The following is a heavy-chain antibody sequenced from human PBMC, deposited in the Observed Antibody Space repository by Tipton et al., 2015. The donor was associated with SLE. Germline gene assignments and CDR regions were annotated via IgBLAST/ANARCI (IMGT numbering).Heavy chain of an antibody. J-gene: IGHJ4*02. D-gene: IGHD4-17*01. Sequence: QLVQSGAEVKKPGASVKVSCKASGYTFTSNDINWVRQAPGQGLEWMGGIRVDSGDTDSAQKFQGRVTMTTDTSTSTAYMERRSLRSDDTAVYYCARGNDDYGDYEYWGQGTLVTVSS. V-gene: IGHV1-18*01. CDR2: IRVDSGDT. CDR1: GYTFTSND. CDR3: ARGNDDYGDYEY.